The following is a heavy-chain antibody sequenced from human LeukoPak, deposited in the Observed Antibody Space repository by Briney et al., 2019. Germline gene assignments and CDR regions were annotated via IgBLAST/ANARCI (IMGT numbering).Heavy chain of an antibody. Sequence: PGGSLRLSCAASGFTFSSYAMSWVRQAPGKGLEWVSAISGSGGSTYYADSVKGRFTISRDNSKNTLYLQMNSLRAEDTAVYYCAKVDTMITFGGVTRGAFDIWGQGTMVTVSS. CDR1: GFTFSSYA. CDR2: ISGSGGST. D-gene: IGHD3-16*01. V-gene: IGHV3-23*01. J-gene: IGHJ3*02. CDR3: AKVDTMITFGGVTRGAFDI.